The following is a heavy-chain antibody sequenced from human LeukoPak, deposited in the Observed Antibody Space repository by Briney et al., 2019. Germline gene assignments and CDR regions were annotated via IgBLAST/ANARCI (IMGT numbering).Heavy chain of an antibody. V-gene: IGHV3-11*01. D-gene: IGHD3-10*01. J-gene: IGHJ4*02. CDR2: ISSSGSTI. CDR3: ASAHYGSGSYYFDY. Sequence: GGSLRLSCAASGFTVSSNYMSWVRQAPGKGLEWVSYISSSGSTIYYADSVKGRFTISRDNAKNSLYLQMDSLRAEDTAVYYCASAHYGSGSYYFDYWGQGTLVTVSS. CDR1: GFTVSSNY.